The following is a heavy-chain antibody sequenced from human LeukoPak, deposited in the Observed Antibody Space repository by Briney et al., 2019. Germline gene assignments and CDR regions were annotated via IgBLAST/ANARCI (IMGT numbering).Heavy chain of an antibody. D-gene: IGHD6-25*01. J-gene: IGHJ4*02. CDR3: ARVGIAARTFDY. V-gene: IGHV1-46*01. CDR2: INPSGGST. CDR1: GYPFTSYY. Sequence: ASVKVSFKASGYPFTSYYMHWGRQAPGQGVGWMGIINPSGGSTSYAQKFQGRVTMTRDTSTSTVYMELSSLRSEDTAVYYCARVGIAARTFDYWGQGTLVTVSS.